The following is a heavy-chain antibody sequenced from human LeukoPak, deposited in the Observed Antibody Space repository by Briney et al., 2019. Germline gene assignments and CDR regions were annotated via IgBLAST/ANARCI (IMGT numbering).Heavy chain of an antibody. V-gene: IGHV3-23*01. CDR2: ISGSGGST. J-gene: IGHJ4*02. D-gene: IGHD3-22*01. CDR3: AKDSPLGYYDSSGYLDY. CDR1: GFTFSSYA. Sequence: GGSLRLSCAASGFTFSSYAMSWVRQAPGKGLEWVSAISGSGGSTYYADCVKGRFTISRDNSKNTLYLQMNSLRAEDTAVYYCAKDSPLGYYDSSGYLDYWGQGTLVTVSS.